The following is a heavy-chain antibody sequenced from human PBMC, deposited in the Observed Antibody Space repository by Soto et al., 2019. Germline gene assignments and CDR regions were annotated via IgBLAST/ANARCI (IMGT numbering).Heavy chain of an antibody. Sequence: ASVKFSCKASGYTFTGYYMHWIRQAPGQGLEWMAWINPSNDNTNYAQGLQGRVTLTSDTSTSTAYMELRSLRSDDTAVYYCARDPFYSGSNLQVGYFDSWGQGTLVTVSS. J-gene: IGHJ4*02. CDR3: ARDPFYSGSNLQVGYFDS. CDR1: GYTFTGYY. CDR2: INPSNDNT. D-gene: IGHD1-26*01. V-gene: IGHV1-18*04.